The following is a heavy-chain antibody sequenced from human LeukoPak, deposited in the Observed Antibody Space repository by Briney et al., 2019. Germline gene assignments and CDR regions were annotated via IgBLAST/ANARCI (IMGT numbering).Heavy chain of an antibody. Sequence: GESLKISCQGSGYRFTSYWIAWVRQLPGKGLEWMGIIYPGDSDTKYSPSFEGQVTISADKSISTVYLQWSSLKASDTAMYYCARQQYYGTGSPDDYWGRGTLVTVSS. J-gene: IGHJ4*02. D-gene: IGHD3-10*01. CDR2: IYPGDSDT. CDR1: GYRFTSYW. CDR3: ARQQYYGTGSPDDY. V-gene: IGHV5-51*01.